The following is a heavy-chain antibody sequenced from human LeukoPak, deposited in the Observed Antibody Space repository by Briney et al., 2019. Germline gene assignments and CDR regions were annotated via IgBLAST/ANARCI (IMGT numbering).Heavy chain of an antibody. J-gene: IGHJ4*02. D-gene: IGHD3-22*01. CDR1: GGSISSSSYY. V-gene: IGHV4-39*07. CDR2: IYYSGST. CDR3: ARDMYYYDSSGYLFDY. Sequence: SETLSLTCTVSGGSISSSSYYWVWIRQPPGKGLEWIGSIYYSGSTYYNPSLKSRVTISIDTSKNQFSLKLSSVTAADTAVYYCARDMYYYDSSGYLFDYWGQGTLVTVSS.